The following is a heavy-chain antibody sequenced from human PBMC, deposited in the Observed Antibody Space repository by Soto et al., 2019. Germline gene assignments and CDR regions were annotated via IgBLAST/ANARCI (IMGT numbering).Heavy chain of an antibody. V-gene: IGHV3-73*02. J-gene: IGHJ4*02. CDR2: IKARSYNYAT. CDR3: SRLWAGGDDRDSPPYYLDY. CDR1: GFTFSGSA. D-gene: IGHD3-16*01. Sequence: EVQLVESGGGLVQPGESVIISCAASGFTFSGSAIHWVRQTSGKGLEWLGRIKARSYNYATAYTASLKGRFTISRDDSKNTAYLQMTSLKTEDTGVYFCSRLWAGGDDRDSPPYYLDYWGQGTLVTVSS.